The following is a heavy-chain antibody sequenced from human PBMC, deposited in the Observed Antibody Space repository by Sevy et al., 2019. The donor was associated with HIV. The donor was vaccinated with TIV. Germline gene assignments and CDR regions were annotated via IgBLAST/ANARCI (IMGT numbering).Heavy chain of an antibody. J-gene: IGHJ4*02. Sequence: GGSLRLSCAASGFTLGGFGMHWVRQAPGRGLEWVGVISFDGRKEDYTNSVKGRFTISRDNARDTLYLQMNRLRAEDTAVYFCAKDLGYSSTWPFFDYRGQGTLVTVSP. CDR2: ISFDGRKE. V-gene: IGHV3-30*18. CDR1: GFTLGGFG. D-gene: IGHD2-2*01. CDR3: AKDLGYSSTWPFFDY.